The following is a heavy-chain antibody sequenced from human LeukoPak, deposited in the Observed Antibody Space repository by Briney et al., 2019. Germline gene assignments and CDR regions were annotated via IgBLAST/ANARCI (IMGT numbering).Heavy chain of an antibody. CDR1: GYNLNTYG. Sequence: ASVKVSCKASGYNLNTYGISWARQAPGQGLEWMGIINPSAGSTSYAQKFQGRVTLTRDMSTSTVYMEVSSLRSEDTAVYYCARDLRFGELSFLPFDYWGQGTLVTVSS. D-gene: IGHD3-10*01. CDR3: ARDLRFGELSFLPFDY. J-gene: IGHJ4*02. CDR2: INPSAGST. V-gene: IGHV1-46*02.